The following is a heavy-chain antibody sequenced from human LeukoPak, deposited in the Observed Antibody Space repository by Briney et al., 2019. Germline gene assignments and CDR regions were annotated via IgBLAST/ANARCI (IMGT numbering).Heavy chain of an antibody. CDR1: GGSISSYH. CDR3: ARLRVSGSYLYYFDY. CDR2: ILTSGTT. Sequence: SETLSLTCTVSGGSISSYHWSWVRQPPGKGLEWIGYILTSGTTNYNPSLKSRLTISGDTSKNQFTLRLSSVTAADTTVYFCARLRVSGSYLYYFDYWGQGTLVTVSS. D-gene: IGHD1-26*01. V-gene: IGHV4-4*09. J-gene: IGHJ4*02.